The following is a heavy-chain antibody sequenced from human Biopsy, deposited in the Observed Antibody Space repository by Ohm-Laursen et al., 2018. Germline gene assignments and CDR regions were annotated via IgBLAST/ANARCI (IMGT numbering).Heavy chain of an antibody. D-gene: IGHD2/OR15-2a*01. J-gene: IGHJ6*01. Sequence: ASVKVSCKASGGTFTNYGITWVRQAPGQGLEWVGRIISMVGTPKYAQKFQGRATITVDKSTSTAYLDLSSLKSEDTAVYYCARDKTVLNYYFASDVWGQGTTVTVSS. CDR1: GGTFTNYG. CDR2: IISMVGTP. V-gene: IGHV1-69*04. CDR3: ARDKTVLNYYFASDV.